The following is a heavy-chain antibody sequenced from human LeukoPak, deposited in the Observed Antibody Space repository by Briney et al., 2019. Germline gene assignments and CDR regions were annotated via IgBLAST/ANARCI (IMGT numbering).Heavy chain of an antibody. CDR2: IVYTGRT. CDR3: ARLVRDGYNIFDY. J-gene: IGHJ4*02. CDR1: GCSISSSSYY. D-gene: IGHD5-24*01. V-gene: IGHV4-61*05. Sequence: SETLSLTCTVSGCSISSSSYYWGWIRQPPGKGLERTGYIVYTGRTNYNPSLKSRVTISVDTSKNQFSLELNSVTAADTAVYWCARLVRDGYNIFDYWGQGTLVTVSS.